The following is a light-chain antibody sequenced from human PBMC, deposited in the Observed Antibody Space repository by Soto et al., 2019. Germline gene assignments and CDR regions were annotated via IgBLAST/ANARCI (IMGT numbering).Light chain of an antibody. V-gene: IGLV2-8*01. Sequence: QSVLTQPPSASGSPGQSVTISCTGTSSDVGGYNYVSWYQQHPDKAPKLIIYEVSKRPSGVPDRFSGSKSGNTASLTVSGLQAEDEADYYCSSYTSSSTYVFGTGTKVTVL. CDR1: SSDVGGYNY. CDR2: EVS. CDR3: SSYTSSSTYV. J-gene: IGLJ1*01.